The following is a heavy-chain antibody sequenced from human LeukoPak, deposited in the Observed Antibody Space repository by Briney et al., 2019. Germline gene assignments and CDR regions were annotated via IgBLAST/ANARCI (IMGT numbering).Heavy chain of an antibody. J-gene: IGHJ4*02. CDR3: VKDNPLDY. V-gene: IGHV3-30*02. Sequence: GGSLRLSCGASGFTFSSYGMLWVRQSPGKGLEWVAFIRYDGNIKFYADSMKGRFTISRDNSKNTLYLHINSLRPEDTALYYCVKDNPLDYWGQGTLVIVSS. D-gene: IGHD1-14*01. CDR2: IRYDGNIK. CDR1: GFTFSSYG.